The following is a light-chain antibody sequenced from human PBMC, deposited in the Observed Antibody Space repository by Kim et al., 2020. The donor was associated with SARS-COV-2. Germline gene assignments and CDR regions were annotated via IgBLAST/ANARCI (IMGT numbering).Light chain of an antibody. CDR2: EST. Sequence: SYELTQPPSVSVSPGQTATITCSGDNLGDKYVCWYQQRPGQSPVLVIYESTDRPAGIPERFSGSMSGNTATLTISGTQAMDEADYYCQAWDSRTVVFGGGTQLTVL. V-gene: IGLV3-1*01. CDR3: QAWDSRTVV. J-gene: IGLJ2*01. CDR1: NLGDKY.